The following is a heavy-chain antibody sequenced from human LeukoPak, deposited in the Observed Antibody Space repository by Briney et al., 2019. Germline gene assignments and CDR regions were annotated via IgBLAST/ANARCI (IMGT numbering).Heavy chain of an antibody. V-gene: IGHV3-23*01. J-gene: IGHJ4*02. Sequence: GGSLRLSCAASGFTFRSYAMSWVRQAPGKGLEWVSTLASSSGGGTYYADSVKGRFTISRDNSKNTLYLQMNSLRAEDTAVYYCARWKYSNYIYYFDYWGQGTLVTVSS. CDR1: GFTFRSYA. CDR2: LASSSGGGT. D-gene: IGHD4-11*01. CDR3: ARWKYSNYIYYFDY.